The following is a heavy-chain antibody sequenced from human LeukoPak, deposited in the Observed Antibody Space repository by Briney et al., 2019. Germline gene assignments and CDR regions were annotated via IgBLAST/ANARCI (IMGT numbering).Heavy chain of an antibody. J-gene: IGHJ4*02. D-gene: IGHD2-2*01. CDR1: GFTFSSYS. V-gene: IGHV3-48*01. CDR2: ISSSSTTI. CDR3: ARFRAAYCSSTSCQKVNDY. Sequence: GGSLRLSCAASGFTFSSYSMNWVRQAPGKGLEWVSYISSSSTTIYYADSVKGRFTISRDNAKNSLYLQMNSLRAEDTAVYYCARFRAAYCSSTSCQKVNDYWGQGTLVTVSS.